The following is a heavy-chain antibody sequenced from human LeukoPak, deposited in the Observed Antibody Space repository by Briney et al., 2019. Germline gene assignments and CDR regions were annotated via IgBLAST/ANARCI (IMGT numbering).Heavy chain of an antibody. J-gene: IGHJ4*02. D-gene: IGHD6-6*01. V-gene: IGHV3-66*04. CDR1: GFTVSSNY. CDR2: IYSGGST. Sequence: GGSLRLSCAASGFTVSSNYMSWVRQAPGKGLEWVSVIYSGGSTYYADSVKGRFTISRDNSKNTLYLQMNSLRAEDTAVYYCAKLWAYSSSSNFDYWGQGTLVTVSS. CDR3: AKLWAYSSSSNFDY.